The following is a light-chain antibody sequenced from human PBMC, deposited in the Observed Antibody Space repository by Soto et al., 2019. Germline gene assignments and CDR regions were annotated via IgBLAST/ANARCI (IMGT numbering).Light chain of an antibody. V-gene: IGKV3-11*01. J-gene: IGKJ4*01. Sequence: ETVLTQSPATLSLSPGERAILSCRASQSVSTYLAWYQQKPGQAPRLLISDASNRDTGIPDRFSGSGSGTDFTLTISSLEPEDFAVYYCQQRSSWPLTFGGGTKVEI. CDR3: QQRSSWPLT. CDR2: DAS. CDR1: QSVSTY.